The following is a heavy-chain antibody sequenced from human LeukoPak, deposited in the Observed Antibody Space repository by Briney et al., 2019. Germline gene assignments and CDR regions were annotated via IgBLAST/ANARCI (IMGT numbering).Heavy chain of an antibody. D-gene: IGHD1-26*01. Sequence: ASVKVSCKASGYTFTGYYMRWVRQAPGQGLEWMGWINPNSGGTNYAQKFQGRVTMTRDTSISTAYMELSRLRSDDTAVYYCARASIVGATWNYWGQGTLVTVSS. CDR1: GYTFTGYY. CDR2: INPNSGGT. CDR3: ARASIVGATWNY. V-gene: IGHV1-2*02. J-gene: IGHJ4*02.